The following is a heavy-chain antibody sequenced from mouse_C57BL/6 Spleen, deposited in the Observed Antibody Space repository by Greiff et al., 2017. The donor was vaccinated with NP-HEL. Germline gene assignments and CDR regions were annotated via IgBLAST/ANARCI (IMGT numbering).Heavy chain of an antibody. CDR2: IYPGDGDT. CDR3: ARERGNAMDY. Sequence: QVQLQQSGPELVQPGASVKISCKASGYAFSSSWMNWVKQRPGKGLEWIGRIYPGDGDTNYNGKFKGKATLTADKSSSTAYMQLSSLTSEDSAVYFCARERGNAMDYWGQGTSVTVSS. V-gene: IGHV1-82*01. CDR1: GYAFSSSW. J-gene: IGHJ4*01.